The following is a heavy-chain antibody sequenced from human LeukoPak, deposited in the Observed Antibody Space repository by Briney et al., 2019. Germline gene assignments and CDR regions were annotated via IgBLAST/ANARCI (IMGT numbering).Heavy chain of an antibody. D-gene: IGHD3-22*01. Sequence: PSETLSLTCTVSGGSISSSSYYWGWIRQPPGKGLEWIGSIYYSGSTYYNPSLKSRVTISVDTSKNQFSLKLSSVTAADTAVYYCARSYPSGYYWSSPPGLAAFDIWGQGTVVTVSS. CDR2: IYYSGST. CDR3: ARSYPSGYYWSSPPGLAAFDI. CDR1: GGSISSSSYY. J-gene: IGHJ3*02. V-gene: IGHV4-39*01.